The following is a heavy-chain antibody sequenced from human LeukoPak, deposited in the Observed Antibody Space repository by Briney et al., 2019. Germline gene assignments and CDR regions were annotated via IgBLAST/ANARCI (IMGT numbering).Heavy chain of an antibody. CDR3: ARPHCSSTDCHPPEWFDP. CDR2: MNPNSGNT. V-gene: IGHV1-8*01. D-gene: IGHD2-2*01. CDR1: GYTFTNYD. J-gene: IGHJ5*02. Sequence: ASVRVSCKTSGYTFTNYDINWVRQATGQGLEWMGWMNPNSGNTGYAQKFPGRVTMTRNTSISTAYMELSSLRSEDTAVYYCARPHCSSTDCHPPEWFDPWGQGTLVTVSS.